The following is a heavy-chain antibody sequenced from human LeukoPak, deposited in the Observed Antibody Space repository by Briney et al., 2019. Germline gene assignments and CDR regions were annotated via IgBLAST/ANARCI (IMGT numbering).Heavy chain of an antibody. CDR2: ISSSSYT. CDR1: GFTFSDHY. V-gene: IGHV3-11*06. CDR3: ARDIGMVRGVIITNHFDY. J-gene: IGHJ4*02. D-gene: IGHD3-10*01. Sequence: PGGSLRLSGAASGFTFSDHYMSWIRQAPGKGLEWVSYISSSSYTVYADSVKGRFTISRDNAKSSLYLQMNSLRAEDTAVYYCARDIGMVRGVIITNHFDYWGQGTPVTVSS.